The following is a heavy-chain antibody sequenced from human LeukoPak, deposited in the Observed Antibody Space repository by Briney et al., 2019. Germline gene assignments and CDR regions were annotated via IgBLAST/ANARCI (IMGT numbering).Heavy chain of an antibody. J-gene: IGHJ4*02. D-gene: IGHD4-17*01. Sequence: GGSLRLSCAASGFTFSSYAMSWVRQAPGKGLEWVPAISGSGGSTYYADSVKGRFTISRDNSKNTLYLQMNSLRAEDTAVYYCAKPLEYGDYGWGFDYWGQGTLVTVSS. CDR2: ISGSGGST. CDR3: AKPLEYGDYGWGFDY. V-gene: IGHV3-23*01. CDR1: GFTFSSYA.